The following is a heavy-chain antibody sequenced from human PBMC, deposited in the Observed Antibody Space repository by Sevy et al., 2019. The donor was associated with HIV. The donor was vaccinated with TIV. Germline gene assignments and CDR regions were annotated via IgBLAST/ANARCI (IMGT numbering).Heavy chain of an antibody. V-gene: IGHV3-33*01. CDR3: VRGGVDTAMVLPFDF. CDR1: GFAFRSYG. CDR2: IWYDGSNK. Sequence: GGSLRLSCAASGFAFRSYGMYWVRQAPGKGLEWVAVIWYDGSNKYYADSVKGRFTISRDNSKNTLYLQMNSLRAKDTAVYYCVRGGVDTAMVLPFDFWGQGTLVTVSS. J-gene: IGHJ5*01. D-gene: IGHD5-18*01.